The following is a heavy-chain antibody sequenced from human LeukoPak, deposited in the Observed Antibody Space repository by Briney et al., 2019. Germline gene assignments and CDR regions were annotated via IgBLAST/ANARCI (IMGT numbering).Heavy chain of an antibody. J-gene: IGHJ4*02. D-gene: IGHD6-13*01. CDR1: GYTFTGYY. CDR2: INPNSGGT. Sequence: ASVKVPCKASGYTFTGYYMHWVRQAPGQGLEWMGWINPNSGGTNYAQKFQGRVTMTRDTSISTAYMELSRLGSDDTAVYYCARPYSAVIYYFDYWGQGTLVTVSS. CDR3: ARPYSAVIYYFDY. V-gene: IGHV1-2*02.